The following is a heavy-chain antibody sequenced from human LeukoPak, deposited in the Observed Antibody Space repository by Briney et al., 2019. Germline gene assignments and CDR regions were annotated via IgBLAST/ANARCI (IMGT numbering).Heavy chain of an antibody. J-gene: IGHJ5*02. CDR3: ARDPSYYDILTGLRSLFGLDP. CDR2: ISAYNGNT. D-gene: IGHD3-9*01. V-gene: IGHV1-18*01. CDR1: GYTFTSYG. Sequence: ASVKVSCKASGYTFTSYGISWVRQAPGQGLEWMGWISAYNGNTNYAQKLQGRVTMTTDTSTSTAYMELRSLRSDDTAVYYCARDPSYYDILTGLRSLFGLDPWGQGTLVTVSS.